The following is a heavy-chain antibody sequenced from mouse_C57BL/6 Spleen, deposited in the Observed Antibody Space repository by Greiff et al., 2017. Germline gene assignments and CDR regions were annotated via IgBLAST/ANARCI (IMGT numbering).Heavy chain of an antibody. CDR2: IYPGNSVT. V-gene: IGHV1-5*01. D-gene: IGHD1-1*01. Sequence: VQLKESGTVLARPGASVKMSCKTSGYTFTSYWMHWVKQRPGQGLEWIGAIYPGNSVTSYNQKFKGKAKLPAVTSASTADMELSSLTNEDSAVFYCTRGYYCGSSRYFDVWGTGTTVTVSS. CDR3: TRGYYCGSSRYFDV. CDR1: GYTFTSYW. J-gene: IGHJ1*03.